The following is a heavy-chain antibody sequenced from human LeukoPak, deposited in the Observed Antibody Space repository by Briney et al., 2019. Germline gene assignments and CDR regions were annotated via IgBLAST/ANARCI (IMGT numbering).Heavy chain of an antibody. Sequence: SQTLSLTCAISGDSVSSNSGAWNWIRQSPSRGLEWLGTSCYWYRSKWYDDYALSMKSRITHNPDTSKNQFSLEMSSVTAADTAVYYCARGRGARSSRWYNWFDPWGQGTLVTVSS. CDR3: ARGRGARSSRWYNWFDP. CDR1: GDSVSSNSGA. CDR2: SCYWYRSKWYD. J-gene: IGHJ5*02. D-gene: IGHD6-13*01. V-gene: IGHV6-1*01.